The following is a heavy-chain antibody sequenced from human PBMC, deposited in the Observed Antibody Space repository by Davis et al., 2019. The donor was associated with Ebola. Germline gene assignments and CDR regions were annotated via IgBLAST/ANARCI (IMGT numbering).Heavy chain of an antibody. D-gene: IGHD2-2*01. CDR1: GFTFSDYY. V-gene: IGHV3-11*06. CDR2: ISSSSSYT. Sequence: GGSLRLSCAASGFTFSDYYMSWIRQAPGKGLEWVSYISSSSSYTNYADSVKGRFTISRDNAKNSLYLQMNSLRAEDTAVYYCARDDDIVLVPAAPDYWGQGTLVTVSS. CDR3: ARDDDIVLVPAAPDY. J-gene: IGHJ4*02.